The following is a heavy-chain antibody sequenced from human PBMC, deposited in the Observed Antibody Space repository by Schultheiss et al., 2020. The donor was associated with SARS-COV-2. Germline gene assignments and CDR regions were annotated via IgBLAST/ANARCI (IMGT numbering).Heavy chain of an antibody. D-gene: IGHD4-17*01. V-gene: IGHV1-69*06. Sequence: SVKVSCKASGGTFSSYAISWVRQAPGQGLEWMGGIIPIFGTANYAQKFQGRVTITADKSTSTAYMELSSLRSEDTAVYYCASSNMTTVTTDVWGKGTTVTVSS. J-gene: IGHJ6*04. CDR1: GGTFSSYA. CDR2: IIPIFGTA. CDR3: ASSNMTTVTTDV.